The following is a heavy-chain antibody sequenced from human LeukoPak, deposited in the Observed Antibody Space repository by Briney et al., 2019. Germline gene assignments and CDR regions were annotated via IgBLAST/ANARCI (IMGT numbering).Heavy chain of an antibody. J-gene: IGHJ6*02. V-gene: IGHV4-34*01. CDR3: ARGPRAMVRGGGEHYYGMDV. CDR1: GGSFSGYY. D-gene: IGHD3-10*01. Sequence: SETLSPTCAVYGGSFSGYYWSWIRQPPGKGLEWIGEINHSGSTNYNPSLKSRVTISVDTSKNQFSLKLSSVTAADTAVYYCARGPRAMVRGGGEHYYGMDVWGQGTTVTVSS. CDR2: INHSGST.